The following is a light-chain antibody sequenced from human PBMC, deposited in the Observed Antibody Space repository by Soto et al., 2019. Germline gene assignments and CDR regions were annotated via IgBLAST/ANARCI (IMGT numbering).Light chain of an antibody. V-gene: IGLV1-44*01. CDR3: AAWDDSRNGYV. J-gene: IGLJ1*01. Sequence: SVLTQPPSASGTPGQRVTISCSGSSPNIGGNAVNWYQQLPGTAPKVLIYSNNQRPSGVPDRFSGSKSGTSASLAISGLQSEDEANYYCAAWDDSRNGYVFGTGTKVTV. CDR1: SPNIGGNA. CDR2: SNN.